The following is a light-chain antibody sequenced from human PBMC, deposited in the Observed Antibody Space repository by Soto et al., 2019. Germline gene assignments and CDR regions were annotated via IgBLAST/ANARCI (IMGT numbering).Light chain of an antibody. CDR2: GAS. CDR3: QLSSTWLVT. V-gene: IGKV3-15*01. J-gene: IGKJ1*01. CDR1: QSVSSK. Sequence: EIVMTQSPATLSVSPGERATLSCRASQSVSSKLAWYQQKPGQGPRLLIYGASTRATGIPARFSGSGSGTDLTLTITSVESEDFAVYYCQLSSTWLVTFGQGTKVEIK.